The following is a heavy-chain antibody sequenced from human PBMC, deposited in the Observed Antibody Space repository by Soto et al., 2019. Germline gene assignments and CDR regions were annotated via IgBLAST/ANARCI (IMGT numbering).Heavy chain of an antibody. J-gene: IGHJ4*02. D-gene: IGHD6-19*01. CDR2: IWYDGSNK. V-gene: IGHV3-33*01. Sequence: GSLRLSCAASGFTFRTYGMHWVRQAPGKGLEWVAIIWYDGSNKYYADSVKGRFTISRDNSKNTLYLQMNSLRAEDTAVYYCAREVRDSGWYYFDYWGQGTLVTVSS. CDR1: GFTFRTYG. CDR3: AREVRDSGWYYFDY.